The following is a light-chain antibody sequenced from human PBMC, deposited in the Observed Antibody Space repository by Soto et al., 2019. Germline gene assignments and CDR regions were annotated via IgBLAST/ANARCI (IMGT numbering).Light chain of an antibody. CDR1: QSFTSNF. V-gene: IGKV3-20*01. CDR3: KQYGSEHRK. Sequence: IFLTHSPVTLSLSPFERATLSWRSIQSFTSNFLAWYQQKPGQAPRLLIYSVSGRATGIPDRFSCSGSGTDFTLNISSLEPEDSAVYYCKQYGSEHRKLGQGTXVDIK. CDR2: SVS. J-gene: IGKJ1*01.